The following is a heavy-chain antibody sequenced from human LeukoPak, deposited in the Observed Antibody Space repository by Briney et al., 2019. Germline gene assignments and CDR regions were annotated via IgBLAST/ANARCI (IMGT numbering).Heavy chain of an antibody. D-gene: IGHD3-16*01. Sequence: GGSLRLSCAASGFTFSTYALHWVRQAPGKGLEWVAVISFDSINKYYADSVKGRFTISRDNSKNTLYLQMNSLRTDDTAVFYCARDIMGHYIDFWGQGTLVTVSS. CDR1: GFTFSTYA. CDR3: ARDIMGHYIDF. J-gene: IGHJ4*02. CDR2: ISFDSINK. V-gene: IGHV3-30*01.